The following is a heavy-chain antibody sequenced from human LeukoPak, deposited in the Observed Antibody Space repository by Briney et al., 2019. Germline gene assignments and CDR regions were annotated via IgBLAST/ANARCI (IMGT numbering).Heavy chain of an antibody. CDR1: GGTFSNYG. CDR2: IVPIFGTA. J-gene: IGHJ4*02. Sequence: GASVKVSCKASGGTFSNYGINWVRQAPGQGLEWMGGIVPIFGTANYAQKFQGRVTITADKSTSTAYMELSSLRSEDTAVYYCATLRSRALDYWGQGTLVTVSS. CDR3: ATLRSRALDY. D-gene: IGHD5-24*01. V-gene: IGHV1-69*06.